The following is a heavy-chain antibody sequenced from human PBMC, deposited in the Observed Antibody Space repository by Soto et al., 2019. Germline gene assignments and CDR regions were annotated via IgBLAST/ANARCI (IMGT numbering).Heavy chain of an antibody. Sequence: QLQLQESGPGLVKPSETLSLTCTVSGGSISSSSSYWGWIRQPPGKGLEWIGYTYYSGSTNYTPSIKSRVTISVDTSTNQFSLKLNSVTAADTAVYYCARQPRGAAMVTSVINWLDPWGQGALVTVSS. D-gene: IGHD4-17*01. CDR3: ARQPRGAAMVTSVINWLDP. CDR1: GGSISSSSSY. CDR2: TYYSGST. J-gene: IGHJ5*02. V-gene: IGHV4-39*01.